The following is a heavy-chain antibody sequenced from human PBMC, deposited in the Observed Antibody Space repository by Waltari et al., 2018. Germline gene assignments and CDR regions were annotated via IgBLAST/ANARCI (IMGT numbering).Heavy chain of an antibody. Sequence: EVQLVQSGAVAAQPGGSLRLSCAASGFTFGRFTMHWVRQVPGQGLEWVSFINLQGHTNYADSVKGRFAISRDISTSSVYLNIHDARFEDAALYFCAKEADYPFPHFDRWGQGALVTVSS. J-gene: IGHJ4*02. CDR3: AKEADYPFPHFDR. CDR1: GFTFGRFT. D-gene: IGHD4-17*01. CDR2: INLQGHT. V-gene: IGHV3-43*01.